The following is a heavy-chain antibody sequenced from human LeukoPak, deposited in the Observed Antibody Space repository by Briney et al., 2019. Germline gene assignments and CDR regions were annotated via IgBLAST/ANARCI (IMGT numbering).Heavy chain of an antibody. CDR2: VYRSGNT. J-gene: IGHJ1*01. CDR1: GVSISSDY. Sequence: SETLSLTCTVSGVSISSDYWSWIRPPPGRGLGWFGYVYRSGNTDYNPSLMRRLTTSLDTSKNQLSLNLTSVTAADTAVYYCAGRGQRYFRDWGQGSLVTVSS. V-gene: IGHV4-4*08. CDR3: AGRGQRYFRD.